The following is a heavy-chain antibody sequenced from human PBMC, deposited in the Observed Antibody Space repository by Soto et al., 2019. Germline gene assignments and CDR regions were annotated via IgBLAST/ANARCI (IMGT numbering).Heavy chain of an antibody. D-gene: IGHD3-22*01. CDR3: EKDDSGGYYGSPPALLDS. V-gene: IGHV3-30*18. CDR2: ISYDGSNK. CDR1: GFTFSTYG. J-gene: IGHJ4*02. Sequence: QVQLVESGGGVVQPGRSLRLSCAASGFTFSTYGMHWVRQAPGKGLEWVAVISYDGSNKYYLDSVKGRFTISRDNSMNWVYMKRNSLRVENTAVYYWEKDDSGGYYGSPPALLDSGGQETLVPVSS.